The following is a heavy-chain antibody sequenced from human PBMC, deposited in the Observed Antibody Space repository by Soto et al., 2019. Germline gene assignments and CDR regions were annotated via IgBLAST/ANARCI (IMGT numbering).Heavy chain of an antibody. V-gene: IGHV3-23*01. CDR2: ISCSGGST. D-gene: IGHD5-18*01. Sequence: PGGSLRLSCAASGFTFSSYAMSWVRQAPGKGLEWVSAISCSGGSTYYADSVKGRFTISRDNSKNTLYLQMNSLRAEDTAVYYCAKDQDNYGPYYYGMDVWGQGTTVTVSS. J-gene: IGHJ6*02. CDR1: GFTFSSYA. CDR3: AKDQDNYGPYYYGMDV.